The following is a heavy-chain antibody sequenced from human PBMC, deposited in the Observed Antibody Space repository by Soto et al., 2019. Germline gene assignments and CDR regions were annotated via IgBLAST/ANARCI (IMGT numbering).Heavy chain of an antibody. CDR1: GDSISSHGYY. CDR3: AREGSVYSWFDS. J-gene: IGHJ5*01. V-gene: IGHV4-31*03. Sequence: VQLQESGPGLVNPSQTLSLTCTVSGDSISSHGYYWSWIRQNPGKGLEWIGYISYSGSTYYNPFIETRGSMSRDTATSQFSLKLSSVTAADTAVYYCAREGSVYSWFDSWGQGTLVTVSS. D-gene: IGHD3-22*01. CDR2: ISYSGST.